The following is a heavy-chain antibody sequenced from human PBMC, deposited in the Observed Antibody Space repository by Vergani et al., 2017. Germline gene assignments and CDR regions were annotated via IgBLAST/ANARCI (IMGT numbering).Heavy chain of an antibody. J-gene: IGHJ3*02. D-gene: IGHD3-22*01. V-gene: IGHV1-2*02. Sequence: QVQLVQSGAEVKKPGASVRVSCKASGYTFTDYYIHWVRQAPGQGLEWMGWINPNSDGTDYAQKFQGRVTMTRDTSISPAYMELSRRRSDDTAVYYCARDPNFYDSSYYPADAFDIWGQGTVVTVSS. CDR1: GYTFTDYY. CDR2: INPNSDGT. CDR3: ARDPNFYDSSYYPADAFDI.